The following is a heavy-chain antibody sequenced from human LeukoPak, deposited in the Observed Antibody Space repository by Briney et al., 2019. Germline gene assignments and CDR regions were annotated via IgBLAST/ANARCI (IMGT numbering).Heavy chain of an antibody. CDR3: ARRGFWSGYYDY. D-gene: IGHD3-3*01. CDR2: IYYSGST. V-gene: IGHV4-30-4*01. J-gene: IGHJ4*02. CDR1: GGSISSGGYY. Sequence: SETLSLTCTVSGGSISSGGYYWSWIRQPPGKGLEWIGYIYYSGSTSNNPSLKSRATISVDTSKNQFSLKLTSVTAADTAVYYCARRGFWSGYYDYWGQGALVTVSS.